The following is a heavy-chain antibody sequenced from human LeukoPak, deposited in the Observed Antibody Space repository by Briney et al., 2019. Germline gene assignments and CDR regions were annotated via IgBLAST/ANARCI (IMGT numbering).Heavy chain of an antibody. CDR2: IYSEGHT. CDR3: VRDPRDGYGHFDY. Sequence: PGGSLRLSCVVSGFTFSGNHMNWVRQAPGKGLEWVSVIYSEGHTYYADSVKGRFTISRDNSKNTLYLQMNSLKPEDTAVYYCVRDPRDGYGHFDYWGQGTLVTVSS. D-gene: IGHD5-24*01. J-gene: IGHJ4*02. CDR1: GFTFSGNH. V-gene: IGHV3-66*02.